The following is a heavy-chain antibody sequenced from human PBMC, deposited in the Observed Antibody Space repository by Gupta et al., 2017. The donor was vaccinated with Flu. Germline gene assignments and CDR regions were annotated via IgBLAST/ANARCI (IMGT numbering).Heavy chain of an antibody. CDR2: VFPDDSDI. CDR3: ARHGPDLAIDY. Sequence: EVQLLQSGTEVKKPGESLMISCQAFVYNFGNFWIAWGRQMPGKGLEWMGIVFPDDSDITYNPSFQGHVTISADRSFGAAYLQWNSLRASDTAIYYCARHGPDLAIDYWGQGTLVTVSS. V-gene: IGHV5-51*01. CDR1: VYNFGNFW. J-gene: IGHJ4*02.